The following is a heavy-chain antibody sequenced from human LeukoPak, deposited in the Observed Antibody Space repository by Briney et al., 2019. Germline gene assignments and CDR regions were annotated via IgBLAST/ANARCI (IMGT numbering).Heavy chain of an antibody. CDR2: IWYDGSNK. D-gene: IGHD5-24*01. CDR3: AKDPEMSTSTIDY. V-gene: IGHV3-33*06. CDR1: GFTFSSYG. J-gene: IGHJ4*02. Sequence: GGSLRLSCAASGFTFSSYGMHWVRQAPGKGLEWVALIWYDGSNKYYADSVKGRFTSSRDNSKSTLYLYMNSLRAEDTAVYYCAKDPEMSTSTIDYWGQGALVTVSS.